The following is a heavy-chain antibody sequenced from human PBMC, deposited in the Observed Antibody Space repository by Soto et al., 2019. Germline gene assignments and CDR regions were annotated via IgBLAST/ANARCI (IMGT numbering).Heavy chain of an antibody. V-gene: IGHV5-10-1*01. CDR1: GYSFISYW. D-gene: IGHD2-2*01. Sequence: PGESLKISCKGSGYSFISYWISWVRQMPGKGLEWMGRIDPSDSYTNYSPSFQGHVTISADKSISTAYLQWSSLKASDTAMYYCARLGYCSSTSCYAGWFDPWGQGTLVTVSS. CDR3: ARLGYCSSTSCYAGWFDP. J-gene: IGHJ5*02. CDR2: IDPSDSYT.